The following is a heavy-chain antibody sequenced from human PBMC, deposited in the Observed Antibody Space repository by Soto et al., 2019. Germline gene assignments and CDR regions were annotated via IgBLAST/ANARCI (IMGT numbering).Heavy chain of an antibody. CDR1: GFTFDEYA. CDR3: AKDISRGPTKNYDFWSGPDY. V-gene: IGHV3-43D*04. J-gene: IGHJ4*02. D-gene: IGHD3-3*01. CDR2: ISWDGSNR. Sequence: GGSLRLSCGASGFTFDEYAVHLVRQPPGKGLEWVSLISWDGSNRYYADSVQGRFTISRDNSKYSLYLEMNSLRPEDTALYYCAKDISRGPTKNYDFWSGPDYWGQGTLVTVSS.